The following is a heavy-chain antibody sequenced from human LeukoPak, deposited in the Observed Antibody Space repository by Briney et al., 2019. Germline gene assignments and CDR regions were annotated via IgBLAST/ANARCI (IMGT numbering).Heavy chain of an antibody. Sequence: SQTLSLTCAISGDSVSSNSAAWNWIRQSPSRGLEWLGKTYYRCKWYNDYAVSVKSRITINPDTSKNQFSLHLNSVTPEDTAVYYCARDQGYASGAWSDAFNIWGQGTMVTVPS. D-gene: IGHD6-19*01. CDR1: GDSVSSNSAA. CDR3: ARDQGYASGAWSDAFNI. CDR2: TYYRCKWYN. J-gene: IGHJ3*02. V-gene: IGHV6-1*01.